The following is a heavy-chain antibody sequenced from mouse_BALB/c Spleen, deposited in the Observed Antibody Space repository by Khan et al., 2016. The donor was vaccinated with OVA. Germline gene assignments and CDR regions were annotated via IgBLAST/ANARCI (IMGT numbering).Heavy chain of an antibody. CDR3: AREGAYYRADGWFAY. Sequence: QVQLQQSGAELARPGASVKMSCKASGYTFTTYTIHWVKPGPGQGLEWIGYIIPTNDYANYNQKFKDRATLTADKSSSTAYMQLSSLTSEDSALYYCAREGAYYRADGWFAYWGQGTLVTVSA. CDR2: IIPTNDYA. CDR1: GYTFTTYT. D-gene: IGHD2-14*01. V-gene: IGHV1-4*01. J-gene: IGHJ3*01.